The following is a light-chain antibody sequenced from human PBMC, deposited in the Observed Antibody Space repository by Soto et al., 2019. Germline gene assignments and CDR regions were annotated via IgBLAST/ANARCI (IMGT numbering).Light chain of an antibody. Sequence: DIPMTQSPSSLSASVGDGVTITCRASHTISSYLNWYQQKPGKAPKLLIYAASSLQSGVPSRFSGSGSGTDFTLTISSLQPEDFATYYCQQSYNSPRTFGQGTKVEIK. CDR1: HTISSY. J-gene: IGKJ1*01. CDR2: AAS. CDR3: QQSYNSPRT. V-gene: IGKV1-39*01.